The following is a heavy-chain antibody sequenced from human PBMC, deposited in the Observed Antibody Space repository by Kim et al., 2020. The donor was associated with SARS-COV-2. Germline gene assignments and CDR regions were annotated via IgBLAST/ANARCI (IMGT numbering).Heavy chain of an antibody. Sequence: ASVKVSCKAPGYTFTDYAVTWVRQAPGQGLEWMGWINTDTKKPMYAQGFTGRFVFSLDTSVRTAYLQISSLETEDTAVYFCARGRSCSGGRCYGDYWGQGTLLAVSS. J-gene: IGHJ4*02. CDR2: INTDTKKP. CDR1: GYTFTDYA. CDR3: ARGRSCSGGRCYGDY. D-gene: IGHD2-15*01. V-gene: IGHV7-4-1*02.